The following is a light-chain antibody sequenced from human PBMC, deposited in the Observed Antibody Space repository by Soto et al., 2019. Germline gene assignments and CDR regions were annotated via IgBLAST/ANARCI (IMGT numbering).Light chain of an antibody. Sequence: QSVLTQPASVSGSPGQSITISCTGSSSDVGGYNYVSWYQQHPGKAPRLMIYEVSNRPSGVSNRFSGSKSGNTASLTISGLQAEDEADYYCMSYGNSTTLFVFGTGTKVTVL. CDR3: MSYGNSTTLFV. CDR1: SSDVGGYNY. CDR2: EVS. V-gene: IGLV2-14*01. J-gene: IGLJ1*01.